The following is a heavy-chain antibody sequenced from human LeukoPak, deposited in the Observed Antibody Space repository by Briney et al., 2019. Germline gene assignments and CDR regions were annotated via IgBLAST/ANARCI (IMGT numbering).Heavy chain of an antibody. CDR2: INPNSGGT. D-gene: IGHD1-20*01. V-gene: IGHV1-2*02. J-gene: IGHJ5*02. Sequence: ASVKASCKASGYTFSGYYMHWVRQAPGQGLEWMGWINPNSGGTNYAQKFQGRVTMTRDTSISTAYMELSRLRSDDTAVYYCARDSITGNTGGFDPWGQGTLVTVSS. CDR1: GYTFSGYY. CDR3: ARDSITGNTGGFDP.